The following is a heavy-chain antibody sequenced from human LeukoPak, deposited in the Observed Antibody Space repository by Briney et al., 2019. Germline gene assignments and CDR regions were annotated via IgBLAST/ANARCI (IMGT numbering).Heavy chain of an antibody. CDR3: ARAKPYGSGSYQDY. J-gene: IGHJ4*02. CDR1: GYTFTGYY. V-gene: IGHV1-2*02. Sequence: ASVKVSCKAAGYTFTGYYMHWVRQAPGQGLEWMGWINPNSGGTNYAQKFQGRVTMTRDTSISTAYMELSRLRSDDTAVYYCARAKPYGSGSYQDYWGQGSLVTVSS. CDR2: INPNSGGT. D-gene: IGHD3-10*01.